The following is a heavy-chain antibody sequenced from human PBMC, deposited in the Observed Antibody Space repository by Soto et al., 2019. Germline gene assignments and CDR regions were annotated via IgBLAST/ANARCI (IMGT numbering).Heavy chain of an antibody. CDR2: INGAGYST. CDR1: GFTFDTYA. D-gene: IGHD3-22*01. V-gene: IGHV3-23*01. Sequence: CGSRILSCAASGFTFDTYAMSWVRQAPWKGLEWVPAINGAGYSTYYAASVKGRFTISRDTSKNTLYLHMNGLRAEGTARYYCAVLSGVVANTGYWGQGTLVTDSS. J-gene: IGHJ4*02. CDR3: AVLSGVVANTGY.